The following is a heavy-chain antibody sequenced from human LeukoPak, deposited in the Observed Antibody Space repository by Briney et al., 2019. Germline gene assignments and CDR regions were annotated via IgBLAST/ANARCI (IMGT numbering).Heavy chain of an antibody. J-gene: IGHJ4*02. Sequence: GASVKVSCKASGYTFTDYHMHWVRQAPGQGLEWMGWINPNNGGTNYAQKFQGRVTMTRETSISTAHMELSRLRSDDTAVYNCARDLSSGIFDYWGQGTLVTVSS. CDR2: INPNNGGT. V-gene: IGHV1-2*02. CDR3: ARDLSSGIFDY. D-gene: IGHD3-10*02. CDR1: GYTFTDYH.